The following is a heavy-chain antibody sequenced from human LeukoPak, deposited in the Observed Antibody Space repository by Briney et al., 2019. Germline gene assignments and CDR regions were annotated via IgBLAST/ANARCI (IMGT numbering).Heavy chain of an antibody. Sequence: ASVKVSCKASGGTFSSYAISWVRQAPGQGLEWMGGIIPIFGTANYAQKFQGRVTITADESTSTAYMELSSPRSEDTAVYYCARDKVGAIEPYYYYYMDVWGKGTTVTVSS. CDR3: ARDKVGAIEPYYYYYMDV. V-gene: IGHV1-69*01. D-gene: IGHD1-26*01. CDR2: IIPIFGTA. J-gene: IGHJ6*03. CDR1: GGTFSSYA.